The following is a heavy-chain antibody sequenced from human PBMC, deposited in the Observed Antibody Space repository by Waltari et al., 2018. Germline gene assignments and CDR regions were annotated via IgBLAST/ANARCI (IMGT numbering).Heavy chain of an antibody. D-gene: IGHD1-26*01. J-gene: IGHJ6*02. CDR1: GFTFSSYA. CDR3: ANPEYSGSYYGGYYYYGMDV. CDR2: ISGSGGST. Sequence: EVQLLESGGGLVQPGGSLRLSCAASGFTFSSYAMSWVRQAPGKGLEWVAAISGSGGSTYYADSVKCRLTISRDNSKNTLYLQMNSLRAEDTAVYYCANPEYSGSYYGGYYYYGMDVWGQGTTVTVSS. V-gene: IGHV3-23*01.